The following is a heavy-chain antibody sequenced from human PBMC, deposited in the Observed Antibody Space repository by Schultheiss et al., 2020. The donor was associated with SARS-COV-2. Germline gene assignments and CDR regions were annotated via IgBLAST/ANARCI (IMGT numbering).Heavy chain of an antibody. CDR2: IWYDGSNK. J-gene: IGHJ4*02. Sequence: GGSLRLSCAASGFTFSSYEMNWVRQAPGKGLEWVAVIWYDGSNKYYADSVRGRFTISRDNSKNTLYLQMSSLRAEDTAVYYCARGVAGFGSRHCFDYWGQGTLVTVSS. V-gene: IGHV3-33*08. D-gene: IGHD3-10*01. CDR1: GFTFSSYE. CDR3: ARGVAGFGSRHCFDY.